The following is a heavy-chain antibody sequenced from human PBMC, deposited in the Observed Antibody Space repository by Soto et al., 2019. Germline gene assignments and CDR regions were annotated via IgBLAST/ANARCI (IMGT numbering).Heavy chain of an antibody. Sequence: GESLKISCKVSGYIFSNYWIAWVRQMPGKGLESMGIIFAGDSDVRYSPSFQGQVTISVDKSISTAYLQWSSLKASDTAMYYSTTPASYGSSHYWGQGTQVTVSS. V-gene: IGHV5-51*01. CDR2: IFAGDSDV. CDR3: TTPASYGSSHY. J-gene: IGHJ4*02. CDR1: GYIFSNYW. D-gene: IGHD5-18*01.